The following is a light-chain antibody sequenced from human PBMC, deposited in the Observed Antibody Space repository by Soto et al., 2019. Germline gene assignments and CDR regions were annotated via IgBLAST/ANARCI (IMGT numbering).Light chain of an antibody. CDR1: QGIGSD. CDR3: LQDHNLLT. V-gene: IGKV1-6*01. CDR2: AVS. J-gene: IGKJ4*01. Sequence: AIEMTQSPSSLSASVGDRVTIACRASQGIGSDLAWYQQRPGKAPKLLIYAVSSLQSGVPSRFTGSGSGTDFTLTIISLQPEDIATYYCLQDHNLLTFGGGTKVEI.